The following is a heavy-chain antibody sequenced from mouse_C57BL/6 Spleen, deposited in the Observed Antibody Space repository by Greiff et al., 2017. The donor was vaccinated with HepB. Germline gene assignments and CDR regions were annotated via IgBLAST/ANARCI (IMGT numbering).Heavy chain of an antibody. D-gene: IGHD1-1*01. CDR1: GYTFTSYW. CDR3: ARRDYYGSSWFAY. V-gene: IGHV1-55*01. Sequence: QVQLQQSGAELVKPGASVKMSCKASGYTFTSYWITWVKQRPGQGLEWIGDIYPGSGSTNYNEKFKSKATLTVDTSSSTAYMKLSSLTSEDSAVYYCARRDYYGSSWFAYWGQGTLVTVSA. CDR2: IYPGSGST. J-gene: IGHJ3*01.